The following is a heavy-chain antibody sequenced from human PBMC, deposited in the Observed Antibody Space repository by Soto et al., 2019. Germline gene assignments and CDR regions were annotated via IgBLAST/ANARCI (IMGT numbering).Heavy chain of an antibody. D-gene: IGHD2-2*01. V-gene: IGHV1-69*13. CDR1: GGTFSSYA. CDR3: ARDLHIVVVPAAYYYGMDV. CDR2: IIPIFGTA. J-gene: IGHJ6*02. Sequence: SVKVSCKASGGTFSSYAICWVRQAPGQGLEWMGGIIPIFGTANYAQKFQGRVTITADESTSTAYMELSSLRSEDTAVYYCARDLHIVVVPAAYYYGMDVWGQGTTVTVSS.